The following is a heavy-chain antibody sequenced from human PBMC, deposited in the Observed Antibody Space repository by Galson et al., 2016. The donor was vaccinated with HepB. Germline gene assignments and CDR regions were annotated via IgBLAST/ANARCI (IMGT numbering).Heavy chain of an antibody. Sequence: SLRLSCAASGFTLSSFWMHWVRQAPGKGLVWVSRINSDGSSTGYADSVKGRFTTSRDNAKNTLYLQMNSLRADDTAVYYCARDRYNCAYWGQGTLVTVSS. CDR1: GFTLSSFW. D-gene: IGHD5-24*01. V-gene: IGHV3-74*01. J-gene: IGHJ4*02. CDR3: ARDRYNCAY. CDR2: INSDGSST.